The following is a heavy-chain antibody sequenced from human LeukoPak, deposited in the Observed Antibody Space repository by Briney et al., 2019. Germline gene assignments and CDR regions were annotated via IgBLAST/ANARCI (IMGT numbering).Heavy chain of an antibody. D-gene: IGHD6-19*01. V-gene: IGHV4-59*08. J-gene: IGHJ6*02. Sequence: PSETLSLTCTVSGGSFSSYYWSWIRQPPGKGLEWIGYIYSSGTTNYNPSLKGRGTISIDTSKNQFSLKLTSVTAADTAVYYCARQSSVQRLGMDVWGQGTTVTVSS. CDR3: ARQSSVQRLGMDV. CDR1: GGSFSSYY. CDR2: IYSSGTT.